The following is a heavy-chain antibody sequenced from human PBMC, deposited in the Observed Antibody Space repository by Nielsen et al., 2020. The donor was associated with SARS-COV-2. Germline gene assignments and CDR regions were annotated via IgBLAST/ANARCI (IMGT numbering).Heavy chain of an antibody. V-gene: IGHV3-66*01. CDR2: IYSGGST. Sequence: GGSLRLSCAASGFTVSSNYMSWVRQAPGKGLEWVSVIYSGGSTYYADSVKGRFTISRDNSKNTLYLQMNSLRAEDTAVHYCARDPVAAAGGHYYGMDVWGQGTTVTVSS. D-gene: IGHD6-13*01. CDR3: ARDPVAAAGGHYYGMDV. CDR1: GFTVSSNY. J-gene: IGHJ6*02.